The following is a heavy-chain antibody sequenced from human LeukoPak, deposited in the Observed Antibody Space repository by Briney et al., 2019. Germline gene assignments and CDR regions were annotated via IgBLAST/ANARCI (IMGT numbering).Heavy chain of an antibody. J-gene: IGHJ4*02. V-gene: IGHV3-48*02. CDR3: ATDKPPVGAIDY. Sequence: GGSLRLSCAASGFDFSDRSMNWVRQAPGKGLEGVSYISGGSDSIYYADSVRGRFTISRDNARNSLYPQMNSLRDEDTAVYFCATDKPPVGAIDYWGQGTLVTVSS. CDR1: GFDFSDRS. D-gene: IGHD1-26*01. CDR2: ISGGSDSI.